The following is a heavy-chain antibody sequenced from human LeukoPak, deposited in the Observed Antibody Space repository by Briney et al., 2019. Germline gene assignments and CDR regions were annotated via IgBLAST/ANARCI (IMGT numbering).Heavy chain of an antibody. CDR3: AREGNDILTGYPDYFDY. CDR1: GFTFSDYY. D-gene: IGHD3-9*01. Sequence: PGGSLRLSCAASGFTFSDYYMSWIRQAPGKGLEWVSYISSSSSYTNYADSVKGRFTISRDNAKNSLYLQMNSLRAEDTAVYYCAREGNDILTGYPDYFDYWGQRTLVTVSS. V-gene: IGHV3-11*06. CDR2: ISSSSSYT. J-gene: IGHJ4*02.